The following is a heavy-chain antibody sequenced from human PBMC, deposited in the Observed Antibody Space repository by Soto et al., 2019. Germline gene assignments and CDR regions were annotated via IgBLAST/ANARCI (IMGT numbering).Heavy chain of an antibody. CDR3: ANGDSSGFGYFQS. CDR2: VSFDGTNK. J-gene: IGHJ1*01. Sequence: QVQLVESRGGVVQPGMTLRLSCTASGFTFSSHGMHWVRQAPGKGLEWVAVVSFDGTNKNYADSVRGRFTISRDNSKNTLYLQMSSLRAEDTAVYYCANGDSSGFGYFQSWGQGTLVTVSS. CDR1: GFTFSSHG. D-gene: IGHD3-22*01. V-gene: IGHV3-30*18.